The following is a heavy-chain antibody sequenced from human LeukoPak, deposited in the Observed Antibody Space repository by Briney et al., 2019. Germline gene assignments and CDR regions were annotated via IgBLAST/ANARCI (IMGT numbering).Heavy chain of an antibody. Sequence: PSETLSLTCAVSAGFINSSNWWSWVRQPPGKGLEWIGEIFHTGDANYNPSLKSRVPMSVDKSKNQFSLRLSSVTAADTAMYFCVRDRNSNLRLGFWGQGALVTVSS. CDR2: IFHTGDA. V-gene: IGHV4-4*02. CDR1: AGFINSSNW. D-gene: IGHD5-12*01. J-gene: IGHJ4*02. CDR3: VRDRNSNLRLGF.